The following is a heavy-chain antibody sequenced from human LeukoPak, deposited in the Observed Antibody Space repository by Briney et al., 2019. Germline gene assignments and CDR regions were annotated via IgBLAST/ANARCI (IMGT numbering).Heavy chain of an antibody. V-gene: IGHV1-46*01. CDR3: ARGDFWTGPSHFDL. J-gene: IGHJ4*02. Sequence: ASVKVSCKAFGYTFTSNYMHWVRQAPGQGPEWMGVISPSGGSTTYAQKFQGRVTLTRDMSTSTDYLELSSLSAEDTAVYYCARGDFWTGPSHFDLWGQGTLVTVSS. D-gene: IGHD3/OR15-3a*01. CDR2: ISPSGGST. CDR1: GYTFTSNY.